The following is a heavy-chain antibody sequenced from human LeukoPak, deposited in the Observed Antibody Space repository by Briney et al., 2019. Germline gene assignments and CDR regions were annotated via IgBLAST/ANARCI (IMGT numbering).Heavy chain of an antibody. CDR2: MNPNSGNT. Sequence: ASVKISCKASGYTFTSYDINWVRQATGQGLEWMGWMNPNSGNTGYAQKFQGRVTMTRSTSISTAYVELSSLRSEDTAVYCCATASTVTTERDSVVRAFDIWGQGTMVTVSS. V-gene: IGHV1-8*01. CDR1: GYTFTSYD. CDR3: ATASTVTTERDSVVRAFDI. J-gene: IGHJ3*02. D-gene: IGHD4-17*01.